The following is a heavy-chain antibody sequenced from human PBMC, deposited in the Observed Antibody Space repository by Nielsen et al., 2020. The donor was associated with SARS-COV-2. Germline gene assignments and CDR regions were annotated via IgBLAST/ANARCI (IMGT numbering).Heavy chain of an antibody. J-gene: IGHJ4*02. CDR3: ARGDGIVVVTAPFDY. Sequence: ASVKVSCKASGCTFTSYGISWVRQAPGQGLEWMGWISAYNGKTNYAQKLQGRVTMTTDTSTSTAYMELRSLRSDDTAVYYCARGDGIVVVTAPFDYWGQGTLVTVSS. V-gene: IGHV1-18*01. CDR2: ISAYNGKT. CDR1: GCTFTSYG. D-gene: IGHD2-21*02.